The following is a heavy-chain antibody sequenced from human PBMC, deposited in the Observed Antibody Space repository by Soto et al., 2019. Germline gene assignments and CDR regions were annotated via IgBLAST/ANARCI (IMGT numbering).Heavy chain of an antibody. D-gene: IGHD3-22*01. CDR3: ASDVKNYYDSSGPPPEDY. Sequence: PGGSLRLSCAASGFTFSSYAMSWVRPAPGKGLEWVSAISGSGSTYYADSVKGRFTISRDNSNNTLYLQMNSLRAEDTAVYYCASDVKNYYDSSGPPPEDYWGQGTLVTVSS. CDR1: GFTFSSYA. J-gene: IGHJ4*02. V-gene: IGHV3-23*01. CDR2: ISGSGST.